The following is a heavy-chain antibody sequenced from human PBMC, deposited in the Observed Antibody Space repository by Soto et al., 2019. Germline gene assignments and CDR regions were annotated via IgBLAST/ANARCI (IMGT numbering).Heavy chain of an antibody. D-gene: IGHD1-26*01. CDR1: GYSFTSYW. CDR2: IYPGDSDT. Sequence: EVQLVQSGAEVKKPGESLKISCKGSGYSFTSYWIGWVRQMPGKGLEWMGIIYPGDSDTRYSPSFQGQVTISADKSISTAYLQWSSLKASDTAMYYCARCQPDYRPPYYYYMDVWGKGTTVTVSS. V-gene: IGHV5-51*03. CDR3: ARCQPDYRPPYYYYMDV. J-gene: IGHJ6*03.